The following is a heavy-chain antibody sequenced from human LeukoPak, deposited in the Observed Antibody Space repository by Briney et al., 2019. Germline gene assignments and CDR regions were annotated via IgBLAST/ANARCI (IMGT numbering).Heavy chain of an antibody. V-gene: IGHV4-34*01. J-gene: IGHJ6*02. CDR2: INHSGST. Sequence: PSETLSLTCAVYGGSFSGYYWSWIRQPPGKGLEWIGEINHSGSTNYNPSLKSRVTISVDTSKNQFSLKLSSVTAADTAVYYCARAPVRSSTSWHPYYYYGMDVWGQGTTVTVSS. CDR3: ARAPVRSSTSWHPYYYYGMDV. D-gene: IGHD2-2*01. CDR1: GGSFSGYY.